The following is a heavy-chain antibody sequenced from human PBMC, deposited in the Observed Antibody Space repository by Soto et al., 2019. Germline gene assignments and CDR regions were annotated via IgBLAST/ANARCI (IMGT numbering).Heavy chain of an antibody. V-gene: IGHV5-51*01. D-gene: IGHD5-12*01. CDR1: GYSFSSHW. Sequence: PGESLKISCKASGYSFSSHWIGWVRQMPGKGLEWMGIIYPGDSDTRYSPSFQGQVTISADKSISTAYLQWSSLKASDTAMYYCARLSGPANQARSDSGYDPETYYYYGMDVWGQGTTVTVSS. J-gene: IGHJ6*02. CDR2: IYPGDSDT. CDR3: ARLSGPANQARSDSGYDPETYYYYGMDV.